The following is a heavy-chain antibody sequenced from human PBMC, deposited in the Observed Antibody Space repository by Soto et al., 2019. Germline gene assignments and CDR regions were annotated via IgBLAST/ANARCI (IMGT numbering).Heavy chain of an antibody. Sequence: QVQVVQSGAEVKKPGASVKVSCKASGYTFTSYAISWVRQAPGQGLEWMGWISGYNGNTNYAQHLQDRVIMTTDTSTTTAYMELRSLTSNNPPVYYCARERRWYFDLWGRCTLVTVSS. J-gene: IGHJ2*01. CDR3: ARERRWYFDL. V-gene: IGHV1-18*01. CDR2: ISGYNGNT. CDR1: GYTFTSYA.